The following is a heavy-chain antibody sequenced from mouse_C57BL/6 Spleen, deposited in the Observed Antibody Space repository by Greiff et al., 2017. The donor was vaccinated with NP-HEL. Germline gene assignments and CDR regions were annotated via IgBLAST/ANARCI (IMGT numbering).Heavy chain of an antibody. CDR3: ARSDGYYAYFDV. CDR1: GYTFTSYW. D-gene: IGHD2-3*01. J-gene: IGHJ1*03. CDR2: IHPNSGST. V-gene: IGHV1-64*01. Sequence: QVQLKQPGAELVKPGASVKLSCKASGYTFTSYWMHWVKQRPGQGLEWIGMIHPNSGSTNYNEKFKSKATLTVDKSSSTAYMQLSSLTSEDSAVYYCARSDGYYAYFDVWGTGTTVTVSS.